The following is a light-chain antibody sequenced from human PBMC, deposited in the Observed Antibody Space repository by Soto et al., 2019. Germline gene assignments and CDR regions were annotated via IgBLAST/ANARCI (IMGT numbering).Light chain of an antibody. Sequence: DIQMTQSPSSLSSSVGDRVSFTCQASQDISKLLNWYQHKPGQAPSLLIYDASKSQFGVPSRFSGSGSGTDFTFTISSLQPEDNATYYCQQYDNRPFTFGPGTKVDIK. V-gene: IGKV1-33*01. CDR3: QQYDNRPFT. CDR2: DAS. J-gene: IGKJ3*01. CDR1: QDISKL.